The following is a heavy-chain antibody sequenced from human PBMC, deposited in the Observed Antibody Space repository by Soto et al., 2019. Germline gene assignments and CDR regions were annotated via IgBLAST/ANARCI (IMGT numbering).Heavy chain of an antibody. V-gene: IGHV1-46*01. J-gene: IGHJ4*02. Sequence: QVLLVQSGAEVKKPGASVKVSCKASGYTFTNYYMHWVRQAPGQGLEWMGVINPSDGSTYYAQKFQGRVTMSGDTSTSPLYMDLSSLRSEDTAVYYCVRDRFGYGDSGDWGQGTLVTVSS. CDR3: VRDRFGYGDSGD. CDR1: GYTFTNYY. CDR2: INPSDGST. D-gene: IGHD4-17*01.